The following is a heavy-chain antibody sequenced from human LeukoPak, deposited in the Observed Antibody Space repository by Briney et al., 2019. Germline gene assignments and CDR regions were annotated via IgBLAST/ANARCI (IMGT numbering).Heavy chain of an antibody. V-gene: IGHV4-39*01. CDR2: IYYSGST. CDR1: GGSISSSSYY. CDR3: ARYYYDSSGYDY. Sequence: SETLSLTCTVSGGSISSSSYYWGWIRQPPGKGLEWIGSIYYSGSTYYNPSLKSRVTISVDTSKNQFSLKLSSVTAADTAVYYCARYYYDSSGYDYWGQGTLVTVFS. D-gene: IGHD3-22*01. J-gene: IGHJ4*02.